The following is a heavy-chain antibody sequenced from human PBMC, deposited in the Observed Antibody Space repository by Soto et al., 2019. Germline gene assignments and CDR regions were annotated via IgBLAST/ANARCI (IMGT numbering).Heavy chain of an antibody. Sequence: ASVKVSCKASGYIFTNYYIHWVRQAPGQGLEWMAIINPLPTSGSTNYAQTFQGRVTVTRDTSTSTVYLELSSLRSDDTAVYYCARDLAAAAYWGQGTLVTVSS. V-gene: IGHV1-46*01. CDR3: ARDLAAAAY. D-gene: IGHD6-13*01. CDR2: INPLPTSGST. J-gene: IGHJ4*02. CDR1: GYIFTNYY.